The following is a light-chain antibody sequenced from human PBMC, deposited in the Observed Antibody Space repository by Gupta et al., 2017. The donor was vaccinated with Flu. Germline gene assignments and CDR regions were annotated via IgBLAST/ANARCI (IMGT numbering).Light chain of an antibody. CDR1: RDILYSSNNKIY. CDR2: WAS. CDR3: QQYYDTPIT. V-gene: IGKV4-1*01. J-gene: IGKJ4*01. Sequence: DIVLTQSPDSLAVSLGGRATIKCKSSRDILYSSNNKIYLAWYQQKPGQPPRLLISWASTREPGVPDRFSGTGSWTDFTLTITSLQAEDVAIYYCQQYYDTPITFGGGTKVEIK.